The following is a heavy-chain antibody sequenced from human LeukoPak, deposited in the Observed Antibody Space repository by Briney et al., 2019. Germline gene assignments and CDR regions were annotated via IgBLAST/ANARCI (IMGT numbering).Heavy chain of an antibody. CDR1: GGSFSGYY. J-gene: IGHJ3*02. CDR2: INHSGGT. D-gene: IGHD2/OR15-2a*01. Sequence: SETLSLTCAVYGGSFSGYYWSWIRQPPGKGLEWIGEINHSGGTNYNPSLKSRVTISVDTSKNQFSLKLSSVTAADTAVYYCARSMSILGAFDIWGQGTMVTVSS. V-gene: IGHV4-34*01. CDR3: ARSMSILGAFDI.